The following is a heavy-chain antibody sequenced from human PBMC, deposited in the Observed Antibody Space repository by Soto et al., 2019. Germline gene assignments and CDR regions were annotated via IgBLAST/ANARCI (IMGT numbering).Heavy chain of an antibody. CDR3: ARGERCSGGSCYGPYFDF. CDR2: INGRTGET. D-gene: IGHD2-15*01. J-gene: IGHJ4*02. Sequence: GASVKVSCKTSEYTFTVYAVNWVRQAPGQRLEGMGWINGRTGETKYSQKIQGRVTFTRDTSASTAYMELMSLRSEDRSVIYCARGERCSGGSCYGPYFDFWGQGTLVTVSS. V-gene: IGHV1-3*01. CDR1: EYTFTVYA.